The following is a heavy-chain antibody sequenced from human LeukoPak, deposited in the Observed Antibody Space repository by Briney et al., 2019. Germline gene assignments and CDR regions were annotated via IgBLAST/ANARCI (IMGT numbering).Heavy chain of an antibody. Sequence: PGGSLRLSCAASGFTFDDCGMSWVCQAPGKGLEWIAAINWNGGGIGYADTVQGRFTISRDNAKNSVYVQMNSLRAEDTAIYFCAKDAKDFWSGFPNHDAFDVWGQGTMVSVS. V-gene: IGHV3-20*04. CDR2: INWNGGGI. D-gene: IGHD3-3*01. CDR3: AKDAKDFWSGFPNHDAFDV. CDR1: GFTFDDCG. J-gene: IGHJ3*01.